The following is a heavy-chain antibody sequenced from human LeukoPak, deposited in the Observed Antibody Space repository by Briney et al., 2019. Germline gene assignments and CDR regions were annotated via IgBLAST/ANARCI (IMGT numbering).Heavy chain of an antibody. J-gene: IGHJ4*02. Sequence: SETLPLTCTVSGGSISSYYWSWIRQPPGKGLEWIGYIYYSGSTNYNPSLKSRVTISVDTSKNQFSLKLSSVTAADTAVYYCARGTVTTFGYWGQGTLVTVSS. D-gene: IGHD4-17*01. CDR1: GGSISSYY. CDR3: ARGTVTTFGY. V-gene: IGHV4-59*01. CDR2: IYYSGST.